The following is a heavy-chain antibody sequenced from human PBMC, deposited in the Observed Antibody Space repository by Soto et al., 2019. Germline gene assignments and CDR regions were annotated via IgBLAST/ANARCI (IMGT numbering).Heavy chain of an antibody. D-gene: IGHD3-22*01. CDR2: FDPEDGET. Sequence: QVQLVQSGAEVKKPGASVKVSCKVSGYTLTELSMHWVRQAPGKGLEWMGGFDPEDGETIYAQKFQGRVTMTEYTSTDTAYMELSSLRSEDTAVYYCATSLSKYYYDSSGHWWFDPWGQGTLVTVSS. J-gene: IGHJ5*02. CDR3: ATSLSKYYYDSSGHWWFDP. V-gene: IGHV1-24*01. CDR1: GYTLTELS.